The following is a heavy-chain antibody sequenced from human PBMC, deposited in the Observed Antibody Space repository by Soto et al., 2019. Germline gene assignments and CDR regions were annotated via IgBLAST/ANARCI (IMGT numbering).Heavy chain of an antibody. J-gene: IGHJ6*02. D-gene: IGHD3-10*01. V-gene: IGHV4-4*02. CDR1: GDSFSSSNC. CDR3: ASEVRGVLDV. Sequence: SETLSLTCTVSGDSFSSSNCWSWVRQSPGKGLEWIGEIYHSGSTNYNPSLKSRVIISVDKSKRQFSLKLNSVTAADTAVYFCASEVRGVLDVWGQGTTVTVSS. CDR2: IYHSGST.